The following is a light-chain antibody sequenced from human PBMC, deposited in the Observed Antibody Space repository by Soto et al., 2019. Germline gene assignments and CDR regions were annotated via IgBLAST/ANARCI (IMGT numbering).Light chain of an antibody. CDR1: QSISNY. CDR3: QQSLSSAWT. CDR2: AAS. J-gene: IGKJ1*01. V-gene: IGKV1-39*01. Sequence: DIQMTQSPASLSASIGDRVIITCRASQSISNYLNWYQHKPGRAPKFLIYAASSRQSGVPSRFSGSGSGTDFTRTISSLQREDFGTYFCQQSLSSAWTFGQGTQVE.